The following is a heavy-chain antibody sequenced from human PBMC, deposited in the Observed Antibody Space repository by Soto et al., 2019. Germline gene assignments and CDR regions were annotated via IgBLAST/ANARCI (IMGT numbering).Heavy chain of an antibody. CDR2: IIPVFGRP. CDR3: AREGSGYNL. CDR1: GGSFSSFG. V-gene: IGHV1-69*13. J-gene: IGHJ1*01. D-gene: IGHD5-12*01. Sequence: SVKVSCKASGGSFSSFGISWVRQAPGQGLEWMGGIIPVFGRPNYAQRFRGRLTITADESTNTVYLELIDLRSEDTAVYYCAREGSGYNLWGQGTQVTVSS.